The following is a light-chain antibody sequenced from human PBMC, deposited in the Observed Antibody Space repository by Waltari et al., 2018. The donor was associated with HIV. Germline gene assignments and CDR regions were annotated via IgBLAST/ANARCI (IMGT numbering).Light chain of an antibody. CDR3: QQATTFPHT. Sequence: IQMTQSPSYASESVGVGVSISCRASQNIGRSLAWYQLKPGKAPKLFVYEASRLNDGVPARFHGSGSRSNFTLDINNLQSEDFATYVCQQATTFPHTFG. V-gene: IGKV1-12*01. J-gene: IGKJ2*01. CDR2: EAS. CDR1: QNIGRS.